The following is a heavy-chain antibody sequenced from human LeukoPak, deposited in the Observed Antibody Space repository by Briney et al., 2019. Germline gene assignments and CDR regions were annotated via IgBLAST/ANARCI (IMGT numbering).Heavy chain of an antibody. CDR2: IYSGGST. D-gene: IGHD5-12*01. V-gene: IGHV3-66*01. Sequence: GGSLRLSCAASGFIVNTNYMSWVRQAPGKGLEWVSVIYSGGSTYYADSVKGRFTISRDNSKNTLYLQMNSLRAEDTAVYYCARGRWLRLYFDYWGQGTLVTVSS. CDR3: ARGRWLRLYFDY. J-gene: IGHJ4*02. CDR1: GFIVNTNY.